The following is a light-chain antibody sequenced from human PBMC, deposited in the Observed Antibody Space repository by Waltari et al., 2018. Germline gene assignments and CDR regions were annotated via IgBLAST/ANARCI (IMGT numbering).Light chain of an antibody. CDR1: GGSIASNY. CDR3: HSYDSSLHVV. J-gene: IGLJ2*01. V-gene: IGLV6-57*03. CDR2: EDN. Sequence: NFFLTQPQSVSDSPGKTVTISCTRRGGSIASNYVQWYQQRPGSAPTTVLYEDNQRPSWVPDRFSGSIDSSSNSASLIISGLKTEDEADYYCHSYDSSLHVVFGGGTKLTVL.